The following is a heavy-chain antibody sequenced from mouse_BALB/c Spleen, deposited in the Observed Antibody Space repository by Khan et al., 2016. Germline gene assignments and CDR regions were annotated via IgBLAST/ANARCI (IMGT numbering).Heavy chain of an antibody. V-gene: IGHV1-7*01. Sequence: QVRLQQSGAELAKPGASVKMSCKASGYTFTRFWMHWVKQRPGQGLEWIGYINPGSNYTDYNHNFKDKATLTADKSSSTAYMLLSSLTSEDSAVYFCARWGYGNYLYQAMDYWGQGNSVTVSS. CDR2: INPGSNYT. CDR3: ARWGYGNYLYQAMDY. CDR1: GYTFTRFW. D-gene: IGHD2-10*02. J-gene: IGHJ4*01.